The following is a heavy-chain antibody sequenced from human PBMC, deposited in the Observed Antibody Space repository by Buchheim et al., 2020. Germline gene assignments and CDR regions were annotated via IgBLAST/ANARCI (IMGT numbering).Heavy chain of an antibody. J-gene: IGHJ5*02. D-gene: IGHD6-19*01. V-gene: IGHV1-46*01. CDR2: INPSGGST. CDR3: AKAGGSGWRYNWFDP. CDR1: GYTFTSYY. Sequence: QVQLVQSGAEVKKPGASVKVSCKASGYTFTSYYMHWVRQAPGQGLEWMGIINPSGGSTSYAQKFQGRVTMTRDTSTSTAYMELSSLRSEDTAVYYCAKAGGSGWRYNWFDPWGQGTL.